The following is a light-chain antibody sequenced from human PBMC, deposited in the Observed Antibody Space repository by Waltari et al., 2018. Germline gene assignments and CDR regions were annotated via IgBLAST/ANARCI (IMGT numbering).Light chain of an antibody. J-gene: IGLJ2*01. CDR2: RDK. CDR1: NIESTN. V-gene: IGLV3-9*01. Sequence: SFALTQPVSVSVALGQTATISCGADNIESTNGHRYQQNPGQAPVWVNYRDKNRPSGIPDRFSGSNSGNTATLTVSRAQHDDEADYFCQVWDSGTVVFGGGTRLTVL. CDR3: QVWDSGTVV.